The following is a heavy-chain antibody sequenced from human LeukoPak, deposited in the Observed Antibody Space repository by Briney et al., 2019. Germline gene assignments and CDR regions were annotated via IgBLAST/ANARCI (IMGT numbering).Heavy chain of an antibody. D-gene: IGHD3-3*01. CDR2: ISSSSSYI. J-gene: IGHJ4*02. V-gene: IGHV3-21*04. Sequence: GGSLRLSCAASGFTFSSYSMNWVRQAPGKGLEWVSSISSSSSYIYYADSVKGRFTISRDNAKNSLYLQMNSLRAEDTAVYYCAKTPPLRFPSYFDYWGQGTLVTVSS. CDR3: AKTPPLRFPSYFDY. CDR1: GFTFSSYS.